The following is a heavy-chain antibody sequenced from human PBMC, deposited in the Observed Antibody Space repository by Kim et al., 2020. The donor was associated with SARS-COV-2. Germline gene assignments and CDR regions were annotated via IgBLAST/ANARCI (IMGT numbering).Heavy chain of an antibody. CDR1: GFAFTSYA. V-gene: IGHV3-23*01. J-gene: IGHJ4*02. CDR3: ANSPIFYY. Sequence: GGSLRLSCAASGFAFTSYAMSWVRQAPGKGLEWVSTISATSGRTYYADSVRGRFTISRDNSNNTVYLQMNSLRAEDTALYFCANSPIFYYWGQGTPVTVS. CDR2: ISATSGRT.